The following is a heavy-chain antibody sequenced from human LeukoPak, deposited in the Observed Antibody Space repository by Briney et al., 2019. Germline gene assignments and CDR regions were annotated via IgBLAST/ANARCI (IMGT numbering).Heavy chain of an antibody. V-gene: IGHV3-23*01. D-gene: IGHD6-13*01. J-gene: IGHJ4*02. Sequence: PSGGSLRLSCAASGFTFSSYAMSWVRQAPGKGLEWVSAISGSGGSTYYADSVKGRFTISRDNSKNTLYLQMNSLRAEDTAVYYCAKDFSTFIAAAGTGDYWGQGTLVTVSS. CDR1: GFTFSSYA. CDR3: AKDFSTFIAAAGTGDY. CDR2: ISGSGGST.